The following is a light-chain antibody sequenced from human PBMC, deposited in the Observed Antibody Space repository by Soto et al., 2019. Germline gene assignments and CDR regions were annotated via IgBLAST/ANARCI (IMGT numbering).Light chain of an antibody. J-gene: IGKJ5*01. CDR1: QSVSNN. V-gene: IGKV3-15*01. CDR3: QQYNHWPPIT. CDR2: YAS. Sequence: EIIMTQSPATLSVSPGERATLSCRASQSVSNNLAWYQQKPGQAPRLLIYYASTRATGIPARFSGSGSGTEFTLTISSLQSEDFALYSCQQYNHWPPITFGQGTRLEVK.